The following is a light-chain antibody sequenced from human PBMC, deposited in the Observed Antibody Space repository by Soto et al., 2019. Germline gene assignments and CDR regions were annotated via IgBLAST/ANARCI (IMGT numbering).Light chain of an antibody. J-gene: IGLJ3*02. Sequence: QSVLTQPPSVSAAPGQKVTMSCSGSSSNIGSNFVSWYQHHPGTAPNLLIYENNRRRSGIPDRFSGSKSGTSATLGITGLQTGDEADYYSATWDSSLSVVVFGGGTKLTVL. CDR2: ENN. CDR1: SSNIGSNF. V-gene: IGLV1-51*02. CDR3: ATWDSSLSVVV.